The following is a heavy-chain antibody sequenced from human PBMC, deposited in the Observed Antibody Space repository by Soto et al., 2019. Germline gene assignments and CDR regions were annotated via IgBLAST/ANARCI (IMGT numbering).Heavy chain of an antibody. V-gene: IGHV4-30-4*01. CDR2: IQNGGST. J-gene: IGHJ5*02. CDR3: ARGDSPGGLTSSCFDL. D-gene: IGHD1-20*01. Sequence: QVQLQESGPGLVKPSQTLSLTCTVSDVSDGSISTGDYYWRWIRQPPGKGLEWIGYIQNGGSTYYDPSLKSRLTISLDTSKNQFSLKMTSVTAADTALYFCARGDSPGGLTSSCFDLWGQGTLVTVSS. CDR1: DVSDGSISTGDYY.